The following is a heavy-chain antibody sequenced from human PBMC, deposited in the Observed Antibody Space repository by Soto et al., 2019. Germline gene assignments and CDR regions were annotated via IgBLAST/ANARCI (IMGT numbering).Heavy chain of an antibody. V-gene: IGHV4-34*01. CDR1: GGSFSGYY. CDR2: INHSGST. Sequence: SETLSLTCAVYGGSFSGYYWSWIRQPPGKGLEWIGEINHSGSTNYNPSLKSRVTISLDTSKNQFSLKLSSVTAADTAVYYCAILRSYCGSGSYSSLLDPWVQRTLESGSS. CDR3: AILRSYCGSGSYSSLLDP. J-gene: IGHJ5*02. D-gene: IGHD3-10*01.